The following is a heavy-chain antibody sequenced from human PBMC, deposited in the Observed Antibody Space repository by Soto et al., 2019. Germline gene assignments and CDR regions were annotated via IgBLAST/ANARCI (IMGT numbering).Heavy chain of an antibody. CDR3: AKATLSLAGVGGIRYYYFAMDV. CDR1: GFTFSSYA. V-gene: IGHV3-23*01. J-gene: IGHJ6*02. Sequence: GGSLRLSCAASGFTFSSYAMSWVRQAPGKRLEWVSSITGSGGSTYYADSVKGRFTTSRDNTRNTLYLQMNGLRAEDTAVYYCAKATLSLAGVGGIRYYYFAMDVWGRGTTVTVSS. D-gene: IGHD6-13*01. CDR2: ITGSGGST.